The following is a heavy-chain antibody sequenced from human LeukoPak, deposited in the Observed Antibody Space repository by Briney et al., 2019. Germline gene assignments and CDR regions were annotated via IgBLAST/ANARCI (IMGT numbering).Heavy chain of an antibody. CDR1: GFTFSTYW. Sequence: GGSLRLSCAASGFTFSTYWMFWVRQAPGKGLEWLASIKNDGSDIYYEDSVKGRFTISRDNAKNSLYLQLNSLRAEDTAVYYCARDLAAAGYFDYWGQGTLVTVSS. V-gene: IGHV3-7*01. D-gene: IGHD6-13*01. J-gene: IGHJ4*02. CDR2: IKNDGSDI. CDR3: ARDLAAAGYFDY.